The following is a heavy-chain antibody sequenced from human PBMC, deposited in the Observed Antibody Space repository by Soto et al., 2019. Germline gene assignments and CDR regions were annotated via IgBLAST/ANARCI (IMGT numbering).Heavy chain of an antibody. CDR1: GGSISGYY. D-gene: IGHD5-12*01. V-gene: IGHV4-59*01. Sequence: SETLSLTCTVSGGSISGYYWSWIRQPPGKGLEWVGYIYYRGTTNYNPSLKSRVTISVDTSKNQFSLKLSSVTAADTAVYYCARNVDPDYWGQGTLVTVSS. J-gene: IGHJ4*02. CDR2: IYYRGTT. CDR3: ARNVDPDY.